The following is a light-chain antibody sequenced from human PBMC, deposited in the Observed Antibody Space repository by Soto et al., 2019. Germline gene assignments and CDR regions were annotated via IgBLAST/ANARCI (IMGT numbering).Light chain of an antibody. J-gene: IGKJ3*01. CDR2: AAA. V-gene: IGKV1-39*01. Sequence: DIQMTQSPSSLSASVGDRVTITCRASQSISIYINWYQQKPGKAPKLLIYAAASLQSGVPSRFSGSGSGTDFTLTISSLQPEDFATYYCQQSYSTLGTFGPGTKVDIK. CDR1: QSISIY. CDR3: QQSYSTLGT.